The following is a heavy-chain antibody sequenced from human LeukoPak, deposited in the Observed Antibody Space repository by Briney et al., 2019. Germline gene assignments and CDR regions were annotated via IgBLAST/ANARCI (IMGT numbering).Heavy chain of an antibody. D-gene: IGHD6-13*01. V-gene: IGHV7-4-1*02. J-gene: IGHJ4*02. Sequence: ASVKVSCKASGYTFTSYAMNWVRQAPGQGLEWMGWINTNTGNPTYAQGFTGRFVFSLDTSVSTAYLQISSLKAEDTAVYYCAREVVQIAAAGTALLDYWGQGTLVTVSS. CDR3: AREVVQIAAAGTALLDY. CDR2: INTNTGNP. CDR1: GYTFTSYA.